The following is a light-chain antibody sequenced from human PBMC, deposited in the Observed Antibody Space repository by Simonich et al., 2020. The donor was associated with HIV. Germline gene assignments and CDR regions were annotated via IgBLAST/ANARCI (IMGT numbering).Light chain of an antibody. CDR3: QQYDNLPWT. CDR2: GAS. Sequence: DIQMTQSPSSLSASVGDRVTITCQASQDISNYLNWYQQKPGKAPKLLIYGASNLESGVPSRFNGSGSGTDFTFTISSLQPEDIATYYCQQYDNLPWTFGQGTKVEIK. V-gene: IGKV1-33*01. CDR1: QDISNY. J-gene: IGKJ1*01.